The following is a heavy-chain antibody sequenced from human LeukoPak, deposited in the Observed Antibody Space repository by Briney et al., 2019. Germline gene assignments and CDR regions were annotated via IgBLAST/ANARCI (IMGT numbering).Heavy chain of an antibody. CDR1: GFTFSTFP. Sequence: GGSLRLSCAASGFTFSTFPMHWVRQAPGKGLEWVALIQDDGATTNYADSVRGRFTISRDNSKSTVYLQMDSLKPDDTAVYYCATQSITLVVVISPFDYWGQGTLVTVSS. J-gene: IGHJ4*02. CDR3: ATQSITLVVVISPFDY. CDR2: IQDDGATT. D-gene: IGHD3-22*01. V-gene: IGHV3-30*02.